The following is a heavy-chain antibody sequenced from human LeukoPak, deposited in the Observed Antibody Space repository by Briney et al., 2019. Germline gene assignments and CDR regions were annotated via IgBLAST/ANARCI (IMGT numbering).Heavy chain of an antibody. Sequence: SETLSLTCTVSGGSISSYYWSWIRQTPGKGLERIGYIYYSGSTNYNPSLKSRVTISVDTSKNQFSLKLSSVTAADTAVYYCARIFVYCSGDSCYWGWFDPWGQGTLVTVSS. CDR2: IYYSGST. D-gene: IGHD2-15*01. CDR3: ARIFVYCSGDSCYWGWFDP. J-gene: IGHJ5*02. V-gene: IGHV4-59*01. CDR1: GGSISSYY.